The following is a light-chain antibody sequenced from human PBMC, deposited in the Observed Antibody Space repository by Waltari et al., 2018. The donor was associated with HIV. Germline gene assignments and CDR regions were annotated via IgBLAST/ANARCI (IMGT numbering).Light chain of an antibody. CDR2: DVS. CDR3: NSYTTSSTLHVV. CDR1: SRDAGGYHH. J-gene: IGLJ2*01. Sequence: QSALSQPAYVSGSPGLSIPLSCTGTSRDAGGYHHASWSQHHPGKAPQLMVYDVSYLPSGVSNRFSGSESGNTASLTISGLQAEDEADYYCNSYTTSSTLHVVFVGGTKLTVL. V-gene: IGLV2-14*03.